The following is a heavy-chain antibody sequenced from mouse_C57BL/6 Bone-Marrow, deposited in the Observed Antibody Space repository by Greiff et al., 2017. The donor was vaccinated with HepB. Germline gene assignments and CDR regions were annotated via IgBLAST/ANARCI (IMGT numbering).Heavy chain of an antibody. CDR1: GYTFTSYW. J-gene: IGHJ1*03. CDR3: ARSLTTAWYFDV. Sequence: QVQLQQPGAELVRPGTSVKLSCKASGYTFTSYWMHWVKQRPGQGLEWIGVIDPSDSYTNCNQKFKGKATLTVDTSSSTAYMQLSSLTSEDSAVYYCARSLTTAWYFDVWGTGTTVTVSS. D-gene: IGHD1-2*01. V-gene: IGHV1-59*01. CDR2: IDPSDSYT.